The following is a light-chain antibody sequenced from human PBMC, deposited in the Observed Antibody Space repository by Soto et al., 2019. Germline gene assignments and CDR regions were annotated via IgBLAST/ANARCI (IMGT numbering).Light chain of an antibody. Sequence: EIMMTQSPATLSVSPGERATLSCRASQSIGGSLAWYQQKAGQAPRLLIYGASNRATGVPARFSGSGSGTDFTLSISSLQSEDFAVYYCQQYANWWAFGQGTRVEI. V-gene: IGKV3-15*01. CDR2: GAS. CDR3: QQYANWWA. J-gene: IGKJ1*01. CDR1: QSIGGS.